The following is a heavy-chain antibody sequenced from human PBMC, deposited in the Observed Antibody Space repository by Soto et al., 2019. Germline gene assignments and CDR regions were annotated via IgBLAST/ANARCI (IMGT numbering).Heavy chain of an antibody. J-gene: IGHJ6*02. CDR1: GFTFSRHP. CDR2: ISGSGDSA. Sequence: EVQLLESGGGLVQPGGSLRLSCAASGFTFSRHPMSWVRQAPGKGLEWVSAISGSGDSAYHADSVKGRFTISRGSSKNTLYLQITSLRAEDTALYYCAKAGGSTWDYGMDVWGQGTTVTVSS. V-gene: IGHV3-23*01. D-gene: IGHD2-15*01. CDR3: AKAGGSTWDYGMDV.